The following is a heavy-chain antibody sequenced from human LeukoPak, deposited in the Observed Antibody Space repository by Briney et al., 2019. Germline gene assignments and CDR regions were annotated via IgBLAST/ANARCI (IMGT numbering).Heavy chain of an antibody. CDR3: ARAGASGYYYYMDV. CDR2: INWNGGRT. J-gene: IGHJ6*03. Sequence: PGGSLRLSCAASGFTFDDYGMSWVRQAPGKGLEWVSGINWNGGRTGYADSVKGRFTISRDNAKNSLYLQMNSLRAEDTALYYCARAGASGYYYYMDVWGKGTTVTVSS. V-gene: IGHV3-20*04. D-gene: IGHD3-10*01. CDR1: GFTFDDYG.